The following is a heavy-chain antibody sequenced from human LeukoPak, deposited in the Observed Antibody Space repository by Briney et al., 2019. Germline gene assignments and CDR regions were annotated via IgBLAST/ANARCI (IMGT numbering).Heavy chain of an antibody. J-gene: IGHJ4*02. Sequence: ASVKVSCKASGGTFSSYAISWVRQAPGQGLEWMGGIIPIFGTANYAQKFQGRVTITTDESTSTAYMELSRLRSDDTAVYYCARAYSSGWYWFDYWGQGTLVTVSS. CDR3: ARAYSSGWYWFDY. CDR2: IIPIFGTA. CDR1: GGTFSSYA. V-gene: IGHV1-69*05. D-gene: IGHD6-19*01.